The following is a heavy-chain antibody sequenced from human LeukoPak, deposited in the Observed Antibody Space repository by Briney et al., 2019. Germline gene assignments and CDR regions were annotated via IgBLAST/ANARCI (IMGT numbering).Heavy chain of an antibody. CDR3: ASGSMVRGAPDY. CDR2: IYHSGST. Sequence: SETLSLTCAVSGGSISSGGYSWSWIRQPPGKGLEWIGYIYHSGSTYYNPSLKSRVTISVDRSKNQFSLKLSSVTAADTAVYYCASGSMVRGAPDYWGQGTLVTVSS. D-gene: IGHD3-10*01. J-gene: IGHJ4*02. CDR1: GGSISSGGYS. V-gene: IGHV4-30-2*01.